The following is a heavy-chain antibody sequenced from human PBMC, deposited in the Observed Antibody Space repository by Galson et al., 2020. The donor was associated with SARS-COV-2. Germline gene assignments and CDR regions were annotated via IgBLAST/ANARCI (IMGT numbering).Heavy chain of an antibody. CDR2: IKSKTDGGTT. V-gene: IGHV3-15*01. CDR1: GFTFSNAW. D-gene: IGHD3-3*01. CDR3: TTDIRIDFWSGYYRSAFDI. Sequence: PGGSLRLSCAASGFTFSNAWMSWVRQAPGKGLEWVGRIKSKTDGGTTDYAAPVKGRFTISRDDSKNTLYLQMNSLKTEDTAVYYCTTDIRIDFWSGYYRSAFDIWGQGTMVTVSS. J-gene: IGHJ3*02.